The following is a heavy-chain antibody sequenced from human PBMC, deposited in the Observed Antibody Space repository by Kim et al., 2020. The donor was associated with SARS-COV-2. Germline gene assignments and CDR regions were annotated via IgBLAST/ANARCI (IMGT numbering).Heavy chain of an antibody. J-gene: IGHJ6*02. V-gene: IGHV3-20*01. CDR3: ARYLAAAGNGGGMDV. CDR2: INWNGGST. CDR1: GFTFDDYG. Sequence: GGSLRLSCAASGFTFDDYGMSWVRQAPGKGLEWVSGINWNGGSTGYADSVKGRFTISRDNAKNSLYLQMNSLRAEDTALYHCARYLAAAGNGGGMDVWGQGTTVTVSS. D-gene: IGHD6-13*01.